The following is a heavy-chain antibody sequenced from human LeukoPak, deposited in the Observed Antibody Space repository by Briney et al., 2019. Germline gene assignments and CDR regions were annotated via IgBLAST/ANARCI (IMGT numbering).Heavy chain of an antibody. CDR2: ISGSGGST. D-gene: IGHD6-6*01. CDR1: GFTFSSYA. V-gene: IGHV3-23*01. Sequence: GGSLRLSCAASGFTFSSYAMSWVRQAPGKRLEWVSGISGSGGSTYYADSVKGRFTISRDNSKNTLYLQIKNLRAEDTAVYYCAIAGRRVSPDSYFDYWGQGTLVTVSS. J-gene: IGHJ4*02. CDR3: AIAGRRVSPDSYFDY.